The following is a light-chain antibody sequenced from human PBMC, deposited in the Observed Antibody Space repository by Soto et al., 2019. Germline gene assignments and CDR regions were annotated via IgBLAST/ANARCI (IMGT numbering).Light chain of an antibody. V-gene: IGKV2-30*01. Sequence: VVMTQSPLSLPVTLWQPASMSCRSMQILVFRDGNTYLNWFQQRPGQSPRRLIYKVSNRDSGVPDRFSGSGSGTEFTLTISSLQPDDFATYYCQHYNSYSEAFGQGTKVDIK. CDR3: QHYNSYSEA. J-gene: IGKJ1*01. CDR1: QILVFRDGNTY. CDR2: KVS.